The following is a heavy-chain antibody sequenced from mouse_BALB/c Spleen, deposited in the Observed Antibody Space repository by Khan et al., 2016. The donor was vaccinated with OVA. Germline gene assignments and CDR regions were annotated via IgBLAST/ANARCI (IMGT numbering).Heavy chain of an antibody. CDR1: GFTFSNYA. J-gene: IGHJ3*01. Sequence: EVQLQESGGGLVKPGGSLKLSCAASGFTFSNYAMSWVRQTPEKRLEWVASISSGDNIYYPDSVKGRFTISRDNARNILYLQMSSLRSGDRAMYYCARDYWFVYWGQGTLVTVSA. CDR2: ISSGDNI. V-gene: IGHV5-6-5*01. CDR3: ARDYWFVY.